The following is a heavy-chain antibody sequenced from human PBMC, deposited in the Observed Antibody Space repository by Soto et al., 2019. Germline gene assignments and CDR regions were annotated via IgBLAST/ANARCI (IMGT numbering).Heavy chain of an antibody. D-gene: IGHD3-10*01. CDR1: GFTFDYYW. Sequence: EVQLVESGGGLVQPGASLRLSCAASGFTFDYYWMHWVRQAPGKGLVWVSRVHSDGTTTTYADSVKGRFTSSRDNARNTVSLQMSSLRAEDTAIYYCARGDRGGFDLWGHGTVVTVSS. V-gene: IGHV3-74*01. CDR3: ARGDRGGFDL. CDR2: VHSDGTTT. J-gene: IGHJ3*01.